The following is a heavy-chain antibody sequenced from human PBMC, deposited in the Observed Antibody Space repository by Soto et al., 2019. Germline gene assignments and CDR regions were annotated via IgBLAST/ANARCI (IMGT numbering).Heavy chain of an antibody. CDR3: AKIYGLDV. CDR2: VRNKANNYIT. CDR1: GFTFSDHH. J-gene: IGHJ6*02. V-gene: IGHV3-72*01. Sequence: GGSLRLSCVASGFTFSDHHMDWVRQAPGKGLEWVGRVRNKANNYITEYAASLKGRVTISRDDSKNSLYLQMDSLKTEDTAVYYCAKIYGLDVWGQGTMVTVSS.